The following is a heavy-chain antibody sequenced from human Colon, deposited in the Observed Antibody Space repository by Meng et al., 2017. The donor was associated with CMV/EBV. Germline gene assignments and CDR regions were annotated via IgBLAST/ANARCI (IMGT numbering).Heavy chain of an antibody. D-gene: IGHD5-18*01. Sequence: GESLKISCAASGFTFSSYAMHWVRQAPGKGLEWVAVISYDGSNKYYADSVKGRFTISRDNYKNTLYLQMNSLRAEDTAVYYCARESYSYGYDAAAYWGQGTLVTVSS. J-gene: IGHJ4*02. CDR3: ARESYSYGYDAAAY. V-gene: IGHV3-30-3*01. CDR1: GFTFSSYA. CDR2: ISYDGSNK.